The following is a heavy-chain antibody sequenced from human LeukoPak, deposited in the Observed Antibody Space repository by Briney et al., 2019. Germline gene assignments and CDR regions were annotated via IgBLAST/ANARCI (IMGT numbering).Heavy chain of an antibody. CDR1: GGSLGTSY. V-gene: IGHV4-59*01. Sequence: SETLSLTCTVSGGSLGTSYWNWVRQPPGKGLEWIGFIHYSGRTDYNPSLKSRVTISVDTSKNQFSLRLSSVTAADTAVYFCARGFRGDNFDYWGQGTLVTVSS. J-gene: IGHJ4*02. D-gene: IGHD7-27*01. CDR3: ARGFRGDNFDY. CDR2: IHYSGRT.